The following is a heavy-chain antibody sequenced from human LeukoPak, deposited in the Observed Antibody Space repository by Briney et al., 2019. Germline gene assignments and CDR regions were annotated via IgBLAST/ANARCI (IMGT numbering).Heavy chain of an antibody. CDR3: ARDPFIAEAGTDPSMGIDY. CDR2: IKQDGSEK. Sequence: GGSLRLSCAASGFTFSSYWMSWVRQAPGKGLEWVANIKQDGSEKYYVDSVKGRFTISRDNAKNSLYLQMNSLRAEDTAVYYCARDPFIAEAGTDPSMGIDYWGQGTLVTVSS. CDR1: GFTFSSYW. J-gene: IGHJ4*02. D-gene: IGHD6-19*01. V-gene: IGHV3-7*01.